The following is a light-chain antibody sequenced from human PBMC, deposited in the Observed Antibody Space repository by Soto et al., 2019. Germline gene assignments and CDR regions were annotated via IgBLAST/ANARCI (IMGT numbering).Light chain of an antibody. CDR3: QQRSSCPLT. CDR1: ESVSTY. V-gene: IGKV3-11*01. J-gene: IGKJ4*01. Sequence: EVVLAQSPATLSLSPGDRATISCRANESVSTYLAWYQQKPGQSPRLLIYDTSKMDTGIPARFSGSGSGTDFTLTIGSLEPEDFVFYYCQQRSSCPLTFGGGTKVDIK. CDR2: DTS.